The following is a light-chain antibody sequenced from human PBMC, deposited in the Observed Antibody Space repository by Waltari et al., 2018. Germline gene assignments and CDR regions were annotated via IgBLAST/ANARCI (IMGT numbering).Light chain of an antibody. CDR2: DGA. J-gene: IGKJ5*01. CDR1: QSLTSY. Sequence: EIVLTQSPATLSLSPGERATLSCRASQSLTSYLAWYQQKPGQPPRPLIYDGANSDTGIPARLSGSGSGTDFTLTISSLEPEDFAVYYCQQRSSWPPITFGQGTRLEIK. V-gene: IGKV3-11*01. CDR3: QQRSSWPPIT.